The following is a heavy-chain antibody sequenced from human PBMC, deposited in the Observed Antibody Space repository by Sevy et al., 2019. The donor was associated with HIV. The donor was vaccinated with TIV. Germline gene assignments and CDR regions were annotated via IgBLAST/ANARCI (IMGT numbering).Heavy chain of an antibody. CDR2: IYTSGSP. Sequence: SETLSLTCTVSGDSIRSGSYYWSWFRQPAGKGLEWIGRIYTSGSPKYNPSLESRVTISADTSKNQFSLELSSVTAADTAIYYCARAKRFLNDAFDVWGQGTMVTVSS. V-gene: IGHV4-61*02. J-gene: IGHJ3*01. D-gene: IGHD3-10*01. CDR3: ARAKRFLNDAFDV. CDR1: GDSIRSGSYY.